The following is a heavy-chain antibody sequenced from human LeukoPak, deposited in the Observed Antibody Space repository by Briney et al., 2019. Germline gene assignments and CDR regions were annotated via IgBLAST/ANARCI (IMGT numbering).Heavy chain of an antibody. V-gene: IGHV3-7*01. J-gene: IGHJ4*02. Sequence: GFLRLSCAASGFTFSSYWMSWVRQAPGKGLEWVANIKQDGSEKYYVDSVKGRFTISRDNAKNSLYLQMNSLRAEDTAVYYCARYSSSWLFDYWGQGTLVTVSS. CDR3: ARYSSSWLFDY. D-gene: IGHD6-13*01. CDR2: IKQDGSEK. CDR1: GFTFSSYW.